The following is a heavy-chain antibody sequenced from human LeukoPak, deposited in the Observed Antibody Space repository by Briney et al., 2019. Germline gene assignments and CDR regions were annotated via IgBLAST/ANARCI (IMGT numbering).Heavy chain of an antibody. D-gene: IGHD3-22*01. J-gene: IGHJ4*02. Sequence: SGGSLRLSCAASGFTFSSFWMSWVRQAPGKGLEWVSGISGSGGSTYYADSVKGRFTISRDNSKNTLYLHMNSLRAEDTAVYYCAKDFFRVTMKVVGDYFDYWGQGTLVTVSS. CDR2: ISGSGGST. CDR1: GFTFSSFW. CDR3: AKDFFRVTMKVVGDYFDY. V-gene: IGHV3-23*01.